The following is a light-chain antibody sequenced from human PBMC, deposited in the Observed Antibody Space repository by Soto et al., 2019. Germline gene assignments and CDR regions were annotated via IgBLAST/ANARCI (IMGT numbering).Light chain of an antibody. V-gene: IGKV1-5*03. J-gene: IGKJ1*01. CDR1: QTISSW. CDR3: QHYNSYSEP. Sequence: DIQMTQSPSTLSGSVGDRVTITCRASQTISSWLAWYQQKPGKAPKLLIYQASTLKSGVPSRFSGSGSGTEFTLTISSLQPDDFAPYYCQHYNSYSEPFGQGTKVELK. CDR2: QAS.